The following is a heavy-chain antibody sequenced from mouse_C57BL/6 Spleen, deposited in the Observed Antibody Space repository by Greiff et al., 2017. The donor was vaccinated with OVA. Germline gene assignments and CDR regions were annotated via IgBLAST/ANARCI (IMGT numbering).Heavy chain of an antibody. CDR3: ARCDYGSLYYAMDY. CDR1: GYAFSSSW. Sequence: QVQLKESGPELVKPGASVKISCKASGYAFSSSWMNWVKQRPGKGLEWIGRIYPGDGDTNYNGKFKGKATLTADKSSSTAYMQLSSLTSEDSAVYFCARCDYGSLYYAMDYWGQGTSVTVSS. D-gene: IGHD1-1*01. CDR2: IYPGDGDT. J-gene: IGHJ4*01. V-gene: IGHV1-82*01.